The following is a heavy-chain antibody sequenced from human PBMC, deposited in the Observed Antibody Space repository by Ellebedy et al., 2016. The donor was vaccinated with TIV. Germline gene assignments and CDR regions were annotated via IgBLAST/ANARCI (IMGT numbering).Heavy chain of an antibody. Sequence: ASVKVSCXASGYTFTGYYMHWVRQAPGQGLEWMGWINPNSGGTNYAQKFQGRVTMTRDTSISTAYMELSRLRSDDTAVYYCARDSAAILDAFDIWGQGTMVTVSS. D-gene: IGHD2-2*01. J-gene: IGHJ3*02. CDR1: GYTFTGYY. CDR3: ARDSAAILDAFDI. V-gene: IGHV1-2*02. CDR2: INPNSGGT.